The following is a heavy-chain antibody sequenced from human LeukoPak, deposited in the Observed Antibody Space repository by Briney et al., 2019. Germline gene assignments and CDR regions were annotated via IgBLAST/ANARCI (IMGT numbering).Heavy chain of an antibody. Sequence: GGSLRLSCAASGVTSNYMTWVRQAPGKGLEWVSVIYNGGTTYYADSVKGRFTISRDNSKSTLFVYLQLNSLRTDDTALYYCAGGGEAARSLAYWGQGALVTVSS. CDR3: AGGGEAARSLAY. CDR1: GVTSNY. J-gene: IGHJ4*02. V-gene: IGHV3-66*02. CDR2: IYNGGTT. D-gene: IGHD6-6*01.